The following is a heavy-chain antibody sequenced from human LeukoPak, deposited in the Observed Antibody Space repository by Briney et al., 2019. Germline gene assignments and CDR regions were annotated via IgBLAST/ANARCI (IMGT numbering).Heavy chain of an antibody. Sequence: SGGSLRLSCAASGFTFSNAWMNWVRQAPGKGLEWVGRIKSKTVGGTTDYAAPVKGRFTISRDDSKNTLYLQMNSLKTEDTAVYYCTTYSSGHKGDYWGQGTLVTVSS. CDR1: GFTFSNAW. J-gene: IGHJ4*02. V-gene: IGHV3-15*07. CDR2: IKSKTVGGTT. CDR3: TTYSSGHKGDY. D-gene: IGHD6-19*01.